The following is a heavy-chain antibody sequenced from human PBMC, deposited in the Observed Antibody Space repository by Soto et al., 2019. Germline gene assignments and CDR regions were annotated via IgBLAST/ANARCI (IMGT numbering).Heavy chain of an antibody. CDR3: ARDFDSESGYYDMDV. V-gene: IGHV3-30*03. D-gene: IGHD3-22*01. J-gene: IGHJ6*02. CDR2: ISYDGSNK. Sequence: QVQLVESGGGVVQPGRSLRLSCAASGFTFSSYGMHWVRQAPGKGLEWVAVISYDGSNKYYADSVKGRFTISRDNSKNALYLQMNSLRAEDTAVYYCARDFDSESGYYDMDVWVQGTTVTVTS. CDR1: GFTFSSYG.